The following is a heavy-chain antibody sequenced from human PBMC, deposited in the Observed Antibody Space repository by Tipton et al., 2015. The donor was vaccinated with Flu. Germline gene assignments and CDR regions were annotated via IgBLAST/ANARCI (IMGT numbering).Heavy chain of an antibody. CDR1: GFTFSSYD. Sequence: SLRLSCAATGFTFSSYDMHWVRQDTGKGLEWVSAIGTAGDTYYAGSVKGRFTISRENAQNSLYLQINSLRAGDTAVYYCARRIPGGSMDVWGQGTTVTVSS. V-gene: IGHV3-13*01. J-gene: IGHJ6*02. CDR2: IGTAGDT. D-gene: IGHD2-21*01. CDR3: ARRIPGGSMDV.